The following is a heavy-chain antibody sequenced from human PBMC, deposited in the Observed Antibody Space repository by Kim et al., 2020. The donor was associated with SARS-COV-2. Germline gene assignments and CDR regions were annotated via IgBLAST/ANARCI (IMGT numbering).Heavy chain of an antibody. D-gene: IGHD3-10*01. Sequence: ASVKVSCKASGYTFTSYGISWVRQAPGQGLEWMGWISAYNGNTNYAQKLQGRVTMTTDTSTSTAYMELRSLRSDDTAEYYCARAGPGSGSYYITPALGSAVHNATPPRTYYYGMDVWGQGTTVTVSS. J-gene: IGHJ6*02. CDR3: ARAGPGSGSYYITPALGSAVHNATPPRTYYYGMDV. CDR1: GYTFTSYG. CDR2: ISAYNGNT. V-gene: IGHV1-18*01.